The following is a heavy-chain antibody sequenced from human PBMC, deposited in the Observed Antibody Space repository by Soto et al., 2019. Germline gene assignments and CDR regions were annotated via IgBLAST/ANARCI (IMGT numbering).Heavy chain of an antibody. CDR3: ARGRIQLWAYFDY. CDR1: GGSISSYY. V-gene: IGHV4-59*01. Sequence: SETLSLTRTVSGGSISSYYWSWIRQPPGKGLEWIGYIYYSGSTNYNPSLKSRVTISVDTSKNQFSLKLSSVTAADTAVYYCARGRIQLWAYFDYWGQGTLVTVSS. CDR2: IYYSGST. D-gene: IGHD5-18*01. J-gene: IGHJ4*02.